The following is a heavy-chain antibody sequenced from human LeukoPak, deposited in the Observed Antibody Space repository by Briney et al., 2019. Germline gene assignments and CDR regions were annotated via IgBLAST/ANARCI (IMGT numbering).Heavy chain of an antibody. D-gene: IGHD3-10*01. CDR1: GFTFSTYA. J-gene: IGHJ4*02. Sequence: GRSLRLSCAASGFTFSTYAMHWVRQAPGKGLEWVAVMSSDGNYKYSADSVKGRFTISRDDSRNTLDLQMDSLRAEDTAVYYCARRRLHVLRGVTGPPDFWGQGTLVTVFS. CDR2: MSSDGNYK. V-gene: IGHV3-30*01. CDR3: ARRRLHVLRGVTGPPDF.